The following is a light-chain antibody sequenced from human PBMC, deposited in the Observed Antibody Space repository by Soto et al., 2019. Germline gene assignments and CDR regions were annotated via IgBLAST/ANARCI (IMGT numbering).Light chain of an antibody. CDR3: QQYGSSPRT. V-gene: IGKV3-20*01. Sequence: EIVLTQSPGTLSLSPGDRATLSCRASQSVSSSSLAWYQQKPGQAPRLLIYGASIRATGIPDRFSSSGSGTDFTLTISRLEPEDFAVYYCQQYGSSPRTFGQGTKVEIK. CDR1: QSVSSSS. CDR2: GAS. J-gene: IGKJ1*01.